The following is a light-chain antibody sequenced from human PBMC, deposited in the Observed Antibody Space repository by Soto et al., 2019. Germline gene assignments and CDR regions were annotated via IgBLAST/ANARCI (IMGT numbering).Light chain of an antibody. CDR2: DTS. CDR3: QQRTDWPT. V-gene: IGKV3-11*01. J-gene: IGKJ4*01. CDR1: QSVSHF. Sequence: EIVSTQSPATLSLSPGESATLSCRASQSVSHFLAWYQQKPGQAPRLLIYDTSSRATGIPGRFSGSGSGTDFTLTIDILEPADAAVYYCQQRTDWPTFGGGTKVEI.